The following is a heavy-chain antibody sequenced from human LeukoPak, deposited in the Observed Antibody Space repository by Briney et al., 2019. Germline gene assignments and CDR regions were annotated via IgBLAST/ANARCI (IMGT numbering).Heavy chain of an antibody. CDR3: AATGGYWSSTSCYAPFGY. D-gene: IGHD2-2*01. CDR1: GGSFSGYY. J-gene: IGHJ4*02. V-gene: IGHV4-34*01. Sequence: SETLSLTCAVYGGSFSGYYWSWIRQPPGKGREWIGEINHSGSTNYNPSLKSRVTISVDTSKNQFSLKLSSVTAADTAVYYCAATGGYWSSTSCYAPFGYWGQGTLVTVSS. CDR2: INHSGST.